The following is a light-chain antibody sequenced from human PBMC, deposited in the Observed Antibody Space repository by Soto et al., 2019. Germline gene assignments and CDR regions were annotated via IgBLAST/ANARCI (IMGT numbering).Light chain of an antibody. V-gene: IGLV2-8*01. CDR2: EVN. CDR3: SSYAGSNRV. Sequence: QSVLAQPPSASLSPGQSVTISCTGTSGDVGAYNYVSWYQQHPGKAPKLMIYEVNKRPSGVPDRFSGSKSGNTASLTVSGLQADDEADYYCSSYAGSNRVFGTGTKVTVL. J-gene: IGLJ1*01. CDR1: SGDVGAYNY.